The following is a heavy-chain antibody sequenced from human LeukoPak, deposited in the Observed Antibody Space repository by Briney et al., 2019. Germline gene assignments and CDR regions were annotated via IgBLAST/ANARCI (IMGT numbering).Heavy chain of an antibody. CDR2: IWYDGSNK. Sequence: GGSLRLSCAASGFTFSSYGMHWVHQAPGKGLEWVAVIWYDGSNKYYADSVKGRFTISRDNSKNTLYLQMNSLRAEDTAVYYCARGSGYSDYDAVDYWSQGTLVTVSS. CDR3: ARGSGYSDYDAVDY. V-gene: IGHV3-33*01. D-gene: IGHD5-12*01. CDR1: GFTFSSYG. J-gene: IGHJ4*02.